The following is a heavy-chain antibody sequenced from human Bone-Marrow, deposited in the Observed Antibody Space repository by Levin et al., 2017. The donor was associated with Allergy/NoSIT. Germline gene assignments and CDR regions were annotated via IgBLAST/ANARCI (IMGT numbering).Heavy chain of an antibody. CDR1: GGSISSSSYY. CDR3: ARPTSSGPYAFDI. CDR2: IYYSGST. Sequence: SQTLSLTCTVSGGSISSSSYYWGWIRQPPGKGLEWIGSIYYSGSTYYNPSLKSRVTISVDTSKNQFSLKLSSVTAADTAVYYCARPTSSGPYAFDIWGQGTMVTVSS. D-gene: IGHD6-19*01. V-gene: IGHV4-39*01. J-gene: IGHJ3*02.